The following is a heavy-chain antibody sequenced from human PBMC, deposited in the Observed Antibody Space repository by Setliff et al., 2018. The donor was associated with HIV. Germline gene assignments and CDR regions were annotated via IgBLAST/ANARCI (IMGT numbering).Heavy chain of an antibody. CDR3: ARDLSISNPYYDILTGPGVY. CDR2: IYYSGST. V-gene: IGHV4-39*07. Sequence: LSLACTVSGGSISSTNYYWGWICQPPGRGLEWIGSIYYSGSTNYKPSLKSRVTISLDMSTSQFSLRLSSVTAADTAVYYCARDLSISNPYYDILTGPGVYWGQGTLVTVS. J-gene: IGHJ4*02. CDR1: GGSISSTNYY. D-gene: IGHD3-9*01.